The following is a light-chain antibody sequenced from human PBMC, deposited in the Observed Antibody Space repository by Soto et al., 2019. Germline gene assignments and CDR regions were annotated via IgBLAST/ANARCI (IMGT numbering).Light chain of an antibody. CDR3: EQYGSSWGT. CDR2: GAS. CDR1: QSVSSSY. Sequence: IVLTQSPDTLSLSPRERATLSSRASQSVSSSYLAWYQQKPGQAPRLLIYGASSRATGIPDRFSGSGSGTDFTLTISRLEPEDFAVYYWEQYGSSWGTFGQGTKVDIK. J-gene: IGKJ1*01. V-gene: IGKV3-20*01.